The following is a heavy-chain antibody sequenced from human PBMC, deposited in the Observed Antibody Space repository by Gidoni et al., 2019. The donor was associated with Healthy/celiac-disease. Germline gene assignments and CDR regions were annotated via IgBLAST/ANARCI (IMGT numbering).Heavy chain of an antibody. V-gene: IGHV2-5*01. D-gene: IGHD3-3*01. CDR1: GLSLSTSGVG. CDR3: AHSPYDFWSGYYFLDFDY. Sequence: QITLTESGPTLVKPTQTLTLTCTFSGLSLSTSGVGVGWIRQPPGKALEWLALIYGNDDKRSSPSLKSRLTITKDTSKNQVVLTMTNMDPVDTATYYWAHSPYDFWSGYYFLDFDYWGQGTLVTVSS. CDR2: IYGNDDK. J-gene: IGHJ4*02.